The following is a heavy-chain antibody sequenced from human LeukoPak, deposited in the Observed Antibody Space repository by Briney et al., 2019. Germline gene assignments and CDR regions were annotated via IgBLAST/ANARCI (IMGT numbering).Heavy chain of an antibody. Sequence: SETLSLTCTVSGGSISSYYWSWIRQPPRKGLEWIGYIYYSGSTNYNPSLKSRVTISVDTSKNQFSLKLSSVTAADTAVYYCARLRSTADFDYWGQGTLVTVSS. D-gene: IGHD4-17*01. CDR2: IYYSGST. J-gene: IGHJ4*02. CDR3: ARLRSTADFDY. V-gene: IGHV4-59*08. CDR1: GGSISSYY.